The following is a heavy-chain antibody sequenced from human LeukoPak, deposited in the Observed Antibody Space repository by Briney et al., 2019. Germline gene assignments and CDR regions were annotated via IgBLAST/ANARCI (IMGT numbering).Heavy chain of an antibody. CDR2: ISGSGGST. V-gene: IGHV3-23*01. J-gene: IGHJ4*02. CDR1: GITISSYA. D-gene: IGHD1-1*01. CDR3: AKSPFNWKKDY. Sequence: GSLRPSCAASGITISSYAMSWVRQAPGKGLEWVSAISGSGGSTYYADSVKGRFTISRDNSKNTLYLQMNSLRAEDTAVYYCAKSPFNWKKDYWGQGTLVTVSS.